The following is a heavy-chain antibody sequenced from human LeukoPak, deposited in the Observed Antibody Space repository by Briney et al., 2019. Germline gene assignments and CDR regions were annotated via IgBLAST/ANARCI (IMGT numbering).Heavy chain of an antibody. CDR2: FYNSGRS. V-gene: IGHV4-59*01. D-gene: IGHD3-16*01. CDR3: TRGAGWLIDY. J-gene: IGHJ4*02. Sequence: ETLSLTCTVSDDSISDYYRGWIRQPPGKGLEWIGYFYNSGRSTYNPSLKSRVTISADTSKNHFSLKLNSVTTADTAVYYCTRGAGWLIDYWGQGILVTVSS. CDR1: DDSISDYY.